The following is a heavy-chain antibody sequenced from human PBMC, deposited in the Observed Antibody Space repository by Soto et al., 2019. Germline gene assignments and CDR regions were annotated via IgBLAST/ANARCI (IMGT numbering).Heavy chain of an antibody. CDR3: TTYSSSWKFDY. V-gene: IGHV3-15*01. CDR2: IKSKNDGGTT. D-gene: IGHD6-13*01. CDR1: GFTFSNAW. J-gene: IGHJ4*02. Sequence: EVQLVESGGGLVKPGGSLRLSCAASGFTFSNAWMSWVRQAPGKGLEWVGRIKSKNDGGTTDYAAPVKGRFTISRDDSKNTLYLQMNSLKTEDTAVYYCTTYSSSWKFDYWGQGTLVTVSS.